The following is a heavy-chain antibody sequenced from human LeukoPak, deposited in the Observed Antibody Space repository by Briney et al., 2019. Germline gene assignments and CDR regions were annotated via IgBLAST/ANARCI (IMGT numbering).Heavy chain of an antibody. CDR3: ALYYGSGSMGYFDY. Sequence: SETLSLTCTVSGVSISTSSSYWGWIRQPPGKGLEWIGNIYYSGSTYYNPSLKSRVTISVDTSKNHFSLKLSSVTAADTAVYYCALYYGSGSMGYFDYWGQGTLVTVSS. D-gene: IGHD3-10*01. V-gene: IGHV4-39*02. J-gene: IGHJ4*02. CDR1: GVSISTSSSY. CDR2: IYYSGST.